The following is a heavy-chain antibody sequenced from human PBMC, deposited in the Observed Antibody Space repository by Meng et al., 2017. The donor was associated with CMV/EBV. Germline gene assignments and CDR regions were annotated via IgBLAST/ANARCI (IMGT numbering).Heavy chain of an antibody. J-gene: IGHJ4*02. CDR3: ASDYYDSGGYHPVEFDC. D-gene: IGHD3-22*01. V-gene: IGHV3-30*04. CDR1: GFTFNIYA. Sequence: GESLKISCAASGFTFNIYAMHWVRQAPGKGLDWVTLISPDASHQYYADSVKGRFSISRDNSKNTLYLQMNSLRAEDTAVYYCASDYYDSGGYHPVEFDCWGQGTLVTVSS. CDR2: ISPDASHQ.